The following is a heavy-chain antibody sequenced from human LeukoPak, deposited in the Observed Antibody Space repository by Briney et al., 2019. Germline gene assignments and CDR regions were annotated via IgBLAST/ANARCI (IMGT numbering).Heavy chain of an antibody. J-gene: IGHJ4*02. CDR2: ISSSSSYI. CDR1: GFTFSSYS. V-gene: IGHV3-21*01. D-gene: IGHD5-24*01. Sequence: GGSLTLSCAASGFTFSSYSMNWVRQAPGKGLEWVSSISSSSSYIYYADSVKGRFTISRDNAKNSLYLQMNSLRAEDTAVYYCARGVEDGYNLAYWGQGTLVTVSS. CDR3: ARGVEDGYNLAY.